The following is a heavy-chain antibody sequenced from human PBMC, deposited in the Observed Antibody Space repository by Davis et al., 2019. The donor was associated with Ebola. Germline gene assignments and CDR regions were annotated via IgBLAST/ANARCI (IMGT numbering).Heavy chain of an antibody. V-gene: IGHV4-59*01. Sequence: MPGGSLRLSCTVSGGSISSYYWSWIRQPPGKGLEWIGYIYYSGSTSYNPSLKTRVTISVDTSKNQFSLKLSSVTAADTAVYYCARVRLGWFDPWGQGTLVTVSS. CDR1: GGSISSYY. J-gene: IGHJ5*02. D-gene: IGHD6-19*01. CDR2: IYYSGST. CDR3: ARVRLGWFDP.